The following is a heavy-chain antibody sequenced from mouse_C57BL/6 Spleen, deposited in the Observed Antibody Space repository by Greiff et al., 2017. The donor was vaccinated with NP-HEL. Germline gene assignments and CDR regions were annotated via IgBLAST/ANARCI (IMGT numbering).Heavy chain of an antibody. V-gene: IGHV1-55*01. Sequence: QVQLKQPGAELVKPGASVKMSCKASGYTFTSYWITWVKQRPGQGLEWIGDIYPGSGSSNYNEKFKSKATLTVDTSSSTAYMQLSSLTSEDSAVYYCTRLGYGGSSLRAMDYWGQGTSVTVSS. CDR2: IYPGSGSS. D-gene: IGHD1-1*01. CDR1: GYTFTSYW. CDR3: TRLGYGGSSLRAMDY. J-gene: IGHJ4*01.